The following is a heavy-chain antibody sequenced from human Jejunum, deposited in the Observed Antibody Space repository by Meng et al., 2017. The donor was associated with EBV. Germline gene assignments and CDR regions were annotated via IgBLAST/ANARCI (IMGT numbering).Heavy chain of an antibody. V-gene: IGHV3-20*01. Sequence: EAGVSVVRPLWSPVLASLASGFSLEDYGINLVRQVPGKGLAWVATVNGGGRTTGYADSVKGRLTSSRDNAKNSLYLQMNSLRAEDTALYHCARDKRGAGYCHDYWGQGPLVTVSS. D-gene: IGHD2-2*03. CDR2: VNGGGRTT. J-gene: IGHJ4*02. CDR3: ARDKRGAGYCHDY. CDR1: GFSLEDYG.